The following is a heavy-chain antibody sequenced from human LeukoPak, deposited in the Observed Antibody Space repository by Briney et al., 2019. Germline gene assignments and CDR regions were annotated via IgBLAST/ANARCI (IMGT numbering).Heavy chain of an antibody. CDR2: IYYSGST. CDR1: GGSISSSSYY. CDR3: ARHVNDILTGYYNYYYGMDV. J-gene: IGHJ6*02. V-gene: IGHV4-39*01. D-gene: IGHD3-9*01. Sequence: SETLSLTCTVSGGSISSSSYYWGWIRQPPGKGLEWIGSIYYSGSTYYNPSLKSRVTISVDTSKNQFSLKLSSVTAADTAVYYCARHVNDILTGYYNYYYGMDVWGQGTTVTVSS.